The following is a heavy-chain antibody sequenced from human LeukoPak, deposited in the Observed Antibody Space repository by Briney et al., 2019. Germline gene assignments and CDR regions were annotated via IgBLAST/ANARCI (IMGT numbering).Heavy chain of an antibody. CDR1: GFTFSDYY. CDR2: INHSGSTK. V-gene: IGHV3-11*04. Sequence: GGSLRLSCAASGFTFSDYYMSWIRQAPGKGLEWVAYINHSGSTKNYEDSLKGRFTISRDNAKNSLYLEMNSLRAEDTAVYYCARETAHDCYNLYYCYYGMDVWGQGTTVTVFS. J-gene: IGHJ6*02. CDR3: ARETAHDCYNLYYCYYGMDV. D-gene: IGHD5-24*01.